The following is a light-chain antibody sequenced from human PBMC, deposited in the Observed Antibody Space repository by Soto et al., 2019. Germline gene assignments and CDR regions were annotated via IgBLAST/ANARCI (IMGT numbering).Light chain of an antibody. J-gene: IGLJ2*01. CDR1: SSNIGSNN. CDR3: AVWDDSLSGRV. Sequence: QSVVTQPPSVSATPGQRVAISCSGSSSNIGSNNVNWYQHLPGTAPKLLIHSNNQRPSGVPDRFSASKSGTSASLAISGLQSEDEADYYCAVWDDSLSGRVFGGGTQLTVL. CDR2: SNN. V-gene: IGLV1-44*01.